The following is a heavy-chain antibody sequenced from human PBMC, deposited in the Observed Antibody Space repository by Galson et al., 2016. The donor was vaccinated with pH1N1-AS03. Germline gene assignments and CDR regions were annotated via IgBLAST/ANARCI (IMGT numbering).Heavy chain of an antibody. CDR1: GFTFSSYA. J-gene: IGHJ4*02. CDR2: IAGGGVTT. CDR3: AKLSLGCCAY. D-gene: IGHD2-15*01. V-gene: IGHV3-23*01. Sequence: SLRLSCAASGFTFSSYAMSWVRQAPGKGLEWVSAIAGGGVTTYYADSVKGRFTISRDNSKNTLYLRINSLRAEDTVINYCAKLSLGCCAYWGQGTLVTVSS.